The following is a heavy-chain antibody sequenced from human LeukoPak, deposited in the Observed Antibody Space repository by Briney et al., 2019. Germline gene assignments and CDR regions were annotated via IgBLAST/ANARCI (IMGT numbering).Heavy chain of an antibody. CDR3: ARDGCGANCLPDF. CDR1: GFTFYDYA. CDR2: IRWNSDSI. Sequence: GGSLRLSCAASGFTFYDYAMHWVRHGPGKGLEWVSGIRWNSDSIVYADSVKSRFTISRDNAKNSLYLQMNSLRAEDTAFYYCARDGCGANCLPDFWGQGTLVTVSS. V-gene: IGHV3-9*01. D-gene: IGHD2-21*02. J-gene: IGHJ4*02.